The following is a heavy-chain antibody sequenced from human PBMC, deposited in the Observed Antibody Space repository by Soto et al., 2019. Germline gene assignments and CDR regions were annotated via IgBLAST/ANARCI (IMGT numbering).Heavy chain of an antibody. CDR2: VSPYNGNA. J-gene: IGHJ4*01. CDR1: GYTFSNYA. Sequence: ASVKVSCKTSGYTFSNYAISWVRQAPGQGLEWMGCVSPYNGNANYTYKFQGRVSMTTETSSTTAYMELTSLTSYDTAIYCCARAISITMGATAXWGHGTLVTGS. V-gene: IGHV1-18*04. CDR3: ARAISITMGATAX. D-gene: IGHD3-16*01.